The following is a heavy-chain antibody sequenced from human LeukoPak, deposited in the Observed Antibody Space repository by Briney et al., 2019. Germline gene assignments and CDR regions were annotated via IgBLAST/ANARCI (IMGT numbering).Heavy chain of an antibody. CDR3: ARDHPRRGYCSSTSCPNTSDY. J-gene: IGHJ4*02. Sequence: ASVTVSCKASGYTFSDYAMHWVRQAPGQRFEWMGWIDAGNGDTRYSQKFQGRVTITRNTSASTAYIELRSLRSEDTAMYYCARDHPRRGYCSSTSCPNTSDYWGQGTLVTVSS. CDR1: GYTFSDYA. D-gene: IGHD2-2*01. CDR2: IDAGNGDT. V-gene: IGHV1-3*01.